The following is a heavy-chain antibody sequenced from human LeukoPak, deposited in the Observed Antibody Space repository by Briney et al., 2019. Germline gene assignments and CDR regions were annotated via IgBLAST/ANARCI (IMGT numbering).Heavy chain of an antibody. V-gene: IGHV4-31*03. CDR1: CASVSSRCYD. Sequence: SQTLSLTCTVACASVSSRCYDWNWFLPQPEKSLEWTRYILYSGNAYYNPSLKSRVTMSVDTSKNQFSQKPSSVTAADTAVYYCARWSTLIRGFDYWGQGTLVTVAS. CDR3: ARWSTLIRGFDY. J-gene: IGHJ4*02. CDR2: ILYSGNA. D-gene: IGHD3-10*01.